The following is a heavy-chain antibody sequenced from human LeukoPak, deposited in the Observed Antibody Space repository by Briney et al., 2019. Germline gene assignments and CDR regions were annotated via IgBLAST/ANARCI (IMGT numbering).Heavy chain of an antibody. D-gene: IGHD7-27*01. V-gene: IGHV3-64D*09. CDR3: VKVGRRGLGILDY. J-gene: IGHJ4*02. CDR2: ISSNGGST. Sequence: GGSLRLSCSASGFTFSSYAMHWVRQAPGKGLEYVSAISSNGGSTYYADSVKGRFTISRDNSKNTLYLQMSSLRAGDTAVYYCVKVGRRGLGILDYWGQGTLVTVSS. CDR1: GFTFSSYA.